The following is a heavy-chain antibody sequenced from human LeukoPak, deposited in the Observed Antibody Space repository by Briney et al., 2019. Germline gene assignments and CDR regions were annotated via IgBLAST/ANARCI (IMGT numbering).Heavy chain of an antibody. Sequence: KPSETLSLTCAVYGGSFSGYYWSWIRQPPGKGLEWIGEINHSGSTNYNPSLKSRVTISVDTSKNQFSLKLSSVTAADTAVYYCASLIYYDSSGYQDYWGQGTLVTVSP. CDR2: INHSGST. CDR3: ASLIYYDSSGYQDY. D-gene: IGHD3-22*01. V-gene: IGHV4-34*01. J-gene: IGHJ4*02. CDR1: GGSFSGYY.